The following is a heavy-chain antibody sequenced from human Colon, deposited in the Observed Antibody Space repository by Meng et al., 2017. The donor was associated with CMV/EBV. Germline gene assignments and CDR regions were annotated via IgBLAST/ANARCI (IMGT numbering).Heavy chain of an antibody. CDR2: ISSSGSTI. D-gene: IGHD4-23*01. Sequence: GESLKISCAASGFTFSDYYMSWIRQAPGEGLEWVSYISSSGSTIYYADSVKGRFTISRDNAKNSLYLQMNSLRAEDTAVYYCARGGEVGNYGGNSLIKYFQHWGQGTLVTVSS. CDR3: ARGGEVGNYGGNSLIKYFQH. CDR1: GFTFSDYY. J-gene: IGHJ1*01. V-gene: IGHV3-11*01.